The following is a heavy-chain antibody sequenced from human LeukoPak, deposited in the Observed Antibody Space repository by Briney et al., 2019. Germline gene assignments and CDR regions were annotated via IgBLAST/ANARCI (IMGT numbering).Heavy chain of an antibody. D-gene: IGHD2-8*01. Sequence: GASVTVSFKASGYTFTIYGISWVRQAPAQGPEGMGWISVYNGNTNYAQKLQGRVTMTTDTSTSTAYMELRSLRSDDTAVYYCARGGVMVYATGWFDPWGQGTLVTVSS. J-gene: IGHJ5*02. CDR1: GYTFTIYG. CDR3: ARGGVMVYATGWFDP. V-gene: IGHV1-18*01. CDR2: ISVYNGNT.